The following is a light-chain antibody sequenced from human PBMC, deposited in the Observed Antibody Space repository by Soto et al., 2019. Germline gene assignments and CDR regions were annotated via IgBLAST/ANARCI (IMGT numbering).Light chain of an antibody. CDR2: GAS. CDR1: QSVSSSY. V-gene: IGKV3-20*01. CDR3: QQYSSSPRT. J-gene: IGKJ4*01. Sequence: EIVLTQSPGTLSLSPGERATLSCRAIQSVSSSYLAWYQQKPGQAPRLLIYGASSRATGIPDRFSGSGSGTDFTLTISRLEPEDFAVYYCQQYSSSPRTFGGGTKVDIK.